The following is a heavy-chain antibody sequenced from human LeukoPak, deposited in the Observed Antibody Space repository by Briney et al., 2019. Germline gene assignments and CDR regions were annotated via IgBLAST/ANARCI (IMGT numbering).Heavy chain of an antibody. CDR2: MNPNSGNT. CDR3: ARGLRMAGIYGSGSRLDV. CDR1: GYTFTSYG. J-gene: IGHJ6*04. V-gene: IGHV1-8*02. Sequence: ASVKVSCKASGYTFTSYGISWVRQAPGQGLEWMGWMNPNSGNTGYAQKFQGRVTMTRNTSISTAYMELSSLRSEDTAVYYCARGLRMAGIYGSGSRLDVWGKGTTVTISS. D-gene: IGHD3-10*01.